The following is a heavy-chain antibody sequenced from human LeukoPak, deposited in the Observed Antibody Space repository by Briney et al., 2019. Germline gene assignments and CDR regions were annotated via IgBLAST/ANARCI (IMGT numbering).Heavy chain of an antibody. V-gene: IGHV3-30*03. Sequence: PGRSLRLSCAASGFTFSSYGMHWVRQAPGKGLEWVAVISYDGSNKYYADSVKGRFTISRDNSKNTLYLQMNSLRAEDTAVYYCARESSSSWYVDWGQGTLVTVSS. CDR1: GFTFSSYG. CDR2: ISYDGSNK. D-gene: IGHD6-13*01. CDR3: ARESSSSWYVD. J-gene: IGHJ4*02.